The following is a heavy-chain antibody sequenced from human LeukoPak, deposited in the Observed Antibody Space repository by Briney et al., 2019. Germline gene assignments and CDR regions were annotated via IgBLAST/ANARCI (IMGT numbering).Heavy chain of an antibody. CDR3: ARVTATRSRVEMATIEDY. CDR1: GYTFTSYY. Sequence: GASVKVSCKASGYTFTSYYMHWVRQAPGQGLEWMGIINTSGGSTSYAQKFQGRVTMTRDMSTSTVYMELSSLRSEDTAVYYCARVTATRSRVEMATIEDYWGQGTLVTVSS. V-gene: IGHV1-46*01. CDR2: INTSGGST. D-gene: IGHD5-24*01. J-gene: IGHJ4*02.